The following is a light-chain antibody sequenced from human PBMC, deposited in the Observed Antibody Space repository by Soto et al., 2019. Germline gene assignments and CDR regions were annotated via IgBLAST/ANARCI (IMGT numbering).Light chain of an antibody. Sequence: EVVMTQSPATLSVSPGERATLSCRASQTVDSNLVWYQQKPGQAPRLLIYGASTRATGIPGRFSGSAFGTEFTLAISSLQSEDFAVYYCQQYKHWPRTFGQGTKVEIK. CDR2: GAS. J-gene: IGKJ1*01. CDR3: QQYKHWPRT. V-gene: IGKV3-15*01. CDR1: QTVDSN.